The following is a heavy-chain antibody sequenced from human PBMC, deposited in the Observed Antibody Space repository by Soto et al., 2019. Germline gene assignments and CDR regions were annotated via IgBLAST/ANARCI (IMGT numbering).Heavy chain of an antibody. J-gene: IGHJ3*02. D-gene: IGHD1-20*01. CDR3: ARADNWMEGSDAFDI. CDR2: TYYRSKWYN. CDR1: GDSVSSNSAA. V-gene: IGHV6-1*01. Sequence: SQTLSLTCVISGDSVSSNSAAWNWIRQSPSRGLEWLGRTYYRSKWYNDYAVSVKSRITINPDTSKNQFSLQLYSVSPEDTALYYCARADNWMEGSDAFDIWGQGTMVTVSS.